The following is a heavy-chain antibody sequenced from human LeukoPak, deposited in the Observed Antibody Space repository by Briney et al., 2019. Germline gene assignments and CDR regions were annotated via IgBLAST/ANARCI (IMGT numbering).Heavy chain of an antibody. CDR1: GFAFSSYG. CDR2: ISYDGSNK. CDR3: ARDLLPGYGSGWYFDY. Sequence: GGSLRLSCAASGFAFSSYGMHWVRQAPGKGLEWVAVISYDGSNKYYADSVKGRFTISRDDSKNTLYLQMNSLRAEDTAVYYCARDLLPGYGSGWYFDYWGQGTLVTVSS. J-gene: IGHJ4*02. D-gene: IGHD6-19*01. V-gene: IGHV3-30*03.